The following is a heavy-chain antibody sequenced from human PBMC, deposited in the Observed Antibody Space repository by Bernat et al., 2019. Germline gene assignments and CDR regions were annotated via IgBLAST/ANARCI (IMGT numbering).Heavy chain of an antibody. CDR2: IKQDGSEK. J-gene: IGHJ4*02. Sequence: EVQLVESGGGLVQPGGSLRLSCAASGFTFSSYWMSWVRQAPGKGLEWVANIKQDGSEKYYVDSVKGPFTISRDNAKNSLYLQMNSLRAEDTAVYYCARDPLRRYYDSSGSRPYFDYWGQGTLVTVSS. V-gene: IGHV3-7*01. CDR1: GFTFSSYW. D-gene: IGHD3-22*01. CDR3: ARDPLRRYYDSSGSRPYFDY.